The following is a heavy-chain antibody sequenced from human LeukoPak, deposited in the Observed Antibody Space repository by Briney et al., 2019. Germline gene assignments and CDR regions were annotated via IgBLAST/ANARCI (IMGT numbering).Heavy chain of an antibody. Sequence: RGSLRLSCAASGFTFSSYGMHWVRQAPGKGLEWVAVISYDGSNKYYADSVKGRFTISRDNSKNTLYLQMNSLRAEDTAVYYCARDRRELLPHDAFDIWGQGTMVTVSS. V-gene: IGHV3-30*03. CDR1: GFTFSSYG. J-gene: IGHJ3*02. CDR3: ARDRRELLPHDAFDI. CDR2: ISYDGSNK. D-gene: IGHD1-26*01.